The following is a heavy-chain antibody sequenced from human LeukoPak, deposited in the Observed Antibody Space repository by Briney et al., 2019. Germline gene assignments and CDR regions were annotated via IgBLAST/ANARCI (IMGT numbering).Heavy chain of an antibody. Sequence: ASAKVSCKASGYTFTGYYMHWVRQAPGQGLEWLGWLNPNSGGTKYAQKFQGRVTMTRDTSIRTAYMELSGLKSDDTAVYYCARDHGDYVQYNWFDPWGQGTLVTVSS. J-gene: IGHJ5*02. V-gene: IGHV1-2*02. D-gene: IGHD4-17*01. CDR3: ARDHGDYVQYNWFDP. CDR1: GYTFTGYY. CDR2: LNPNSGGT.